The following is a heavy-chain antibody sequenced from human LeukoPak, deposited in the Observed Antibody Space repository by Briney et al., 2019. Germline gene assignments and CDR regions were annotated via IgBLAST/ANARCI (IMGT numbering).Heavy chain of an antibody. CDR3: ARVRSGLHMDV. Sequence: PGGSLRLSCAVSGFTFSSYKMNWVRQAPGKGLEWVSYISSRDTTIYYVDSVKGRFTISRDNAKNSLYLQMNSLRAEDTALYYCARVRSGLHMDVWGQGTTVTVSS. V-gene: IGHV3-48*03. J-gene: IGHJ6*02. CDR1: GFTFSSYK. CDR2: ISSRDTTI. D-gene: IGHD2-15*01.